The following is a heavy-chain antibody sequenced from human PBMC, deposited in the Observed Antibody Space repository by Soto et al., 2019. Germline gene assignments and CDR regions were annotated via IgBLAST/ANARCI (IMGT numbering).Heavy chain of an antibody. CDR1: GFNFSSYS. Sequence: EVQLVESGGGLVQPGGSLRLSCAAAGFNFSSYSMNWVRQSPGQGPEWVSYISSSSSTIYYADSVKGRFTHSRDNAKSPLYLQMNSLRDEETAVYYCARETYSSSRYIIDYWGQGTLVTVSS. D-gene: IGHD6-13*01. V-gene: IGHV3-48*02. J-gene: IGHJ4*02. CDR3: ARETYSSSRYIIDY. CDR2: ISSSSSTI.